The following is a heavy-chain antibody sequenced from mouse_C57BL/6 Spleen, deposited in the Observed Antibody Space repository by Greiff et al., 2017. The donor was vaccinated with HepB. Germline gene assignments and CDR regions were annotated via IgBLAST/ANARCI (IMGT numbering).Heavy chain of an antibody. CDR1: GYTFTDYY. CDR3: ARSPSYDYDEAWFAY. J-gene: IGHJ3*01. D-gene: IGHD2-4*01. V-gene: IGHV1-26*01. CDR2: INPNNGGT. Sequence: EVQPQQSGPELVKPGASVKISCKASGYTFTDYYMNWVKQSHGKSLEWIGDINPNNGGTRYNQKFKGKATLTVDKSSSTAYMERRSLTSEDSAVYYCARSPSYDYDEAWFAYWGQGTLVTVSA.